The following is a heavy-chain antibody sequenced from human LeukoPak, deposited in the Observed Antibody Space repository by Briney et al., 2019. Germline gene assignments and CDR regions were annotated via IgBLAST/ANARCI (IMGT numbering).Heavy chain of an antibody. D-gene: IGHD3-22*01. J-gene: IGHJ4*02. V-gene: IGHV3-23*01. CDR3: AREKGYDSSGYFDY. CDR2: ISGSGGST. CDR1: GFTFSSYA. Sequence: PGGSLRLSCAASGFTFSSYAMSGVRQAPGKGLEWVSGISGSGGSTYYADSVKGRFTISRDNSKNTLYLQMNSLRAEDTAVYYCAREKGYDSSGYFDYWGQGTLVTVSS.